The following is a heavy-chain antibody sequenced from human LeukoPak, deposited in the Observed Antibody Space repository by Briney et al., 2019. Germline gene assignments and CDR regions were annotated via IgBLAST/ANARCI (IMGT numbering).Heavy chain of an antibody. Sequence: PSETLSLTCSVSGGSITSSSYYWGWIRQPPEKELEWIGSIYYTGATYYSPSLKSRVTISVDTSKNQFSLKLSSVTAADTAVYYCARHGGTRVTLVQVYYFDYWGQGTLVTVSS. CDR1: GGSITSSSYY. J-gene: IGHJ4*02. D-gene: IGHD4-11*01. V-gene: IGHV4-39*01. CDR2: IYYTGAT. CDR3: ARHGGTRVTLVQVYYFDY.